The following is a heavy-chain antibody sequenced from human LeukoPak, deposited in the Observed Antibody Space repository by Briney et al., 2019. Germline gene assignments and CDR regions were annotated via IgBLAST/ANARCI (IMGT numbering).Heavy chain of an antibody. Sequence: SETLSLTCAVYGESFSDYYWSWIRQPPGKGLEWIGEINHSGSTNYSPSLKSRVTISVNTSKNQFSLKLTSVTAADTAVYYCARHHLSGSSWYRAYYFDYWGQGNQVTVSS. J-gene: IGHJ4*02. CDR2: INHSGST. V-gene: IGHV4-34*01. CDR1: GESFSDYY. D-gene: IGHD6-13*01. CDR3: ARHHLSGSSWYRAYYFDY.